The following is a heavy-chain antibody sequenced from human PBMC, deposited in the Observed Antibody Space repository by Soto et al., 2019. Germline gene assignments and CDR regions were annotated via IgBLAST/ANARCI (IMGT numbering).Heavy chain of an antibody. V-gene: IGHV3-13*04. CDR3: ARGGRMFAFDI. J-gene: IGHJ3*02. CDR1: GFTFSSYD. CDR2: IGTAGDT. D-gene: IGHD1-26*01. Sequence: EVQLVESGGGLVQPGGSLRLSCEASGFTFSSYDMHWVRQATGKGLEWVSAIGTAGDTYYPGSVKGRFTISRENAKNSLYLQMNSLRAGDTAVYYCARGGRMFAFDIWGQGTMVTVSS.